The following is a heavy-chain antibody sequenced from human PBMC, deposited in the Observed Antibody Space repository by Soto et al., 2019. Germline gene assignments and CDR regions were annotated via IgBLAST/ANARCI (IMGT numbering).Heavy chain of an antibody. J-gene: IGHJ4*02. CDR3: AREDSIIIPAVSDF. D-gene: IGHD2-2*01. CDR2: ISKSDYT. Sequence: WGSLRLSCTVSGFAFNNYGINWVRQAPGKGLEWVSSISKSDYTYYSDSVKGRFTISRDNAKNSVSLQMNTLRVEDTAVYYCAREDSIIIPAVSDFWGQGTLVTVYS. V-gene: IGHV3-21*01. CDR1: GFAFNNYG.